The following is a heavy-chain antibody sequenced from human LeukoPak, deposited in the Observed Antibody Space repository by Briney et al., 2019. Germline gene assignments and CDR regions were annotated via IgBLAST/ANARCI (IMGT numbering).Heavy chain of an antibody. CDR3: ARLVNIAAADF. CDR2: IYYSGSS. V-gene: IGHV4-59*08. Sequence: ASETLSLTCTVSGGSINSYYWSWIRQPPGKGLEWIGYIYYSGSSNYNPSLKSRVTISVDMSKNQFSLKLTSVTAADTAVYYCARLVNIAAADFWGQGTLVTVSS. J-gene: IGHJ4*02. D-gene: IGHD6-13*01. CDR1: GGSINSYY.